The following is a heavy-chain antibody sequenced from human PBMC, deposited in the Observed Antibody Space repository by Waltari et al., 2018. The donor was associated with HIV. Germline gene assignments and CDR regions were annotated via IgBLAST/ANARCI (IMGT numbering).Heavy chain of an antibody. D-gene: IGHD4-17*01. CDR3: AKTGYGDYGRDD. CDR2: RSYDGSNK. V-gene: IGHV3-30*18. CDR1: GFTFSSYG. J-gene: IGHJ4*02. Sequence: QVQLVEYGGGVVQPGRSLRLSCAASGFTFSSYGMHWVRKAPGKGLEWVAVRSYDGSNKFYTDSVNGRFTISRYNSKNTLYLQMNSLRAEDTAVYYCAKTGYGDYGRDDWGQGTLVTVSS.